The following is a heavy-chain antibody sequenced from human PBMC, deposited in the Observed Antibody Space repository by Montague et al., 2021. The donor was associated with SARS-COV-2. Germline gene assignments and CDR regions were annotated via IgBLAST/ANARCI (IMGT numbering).Heavy chain of an antibody. D-gene: IGHD2-2*01. CDR3: ARVRAVPAAMRIFSLGRSYYGMDV. V-gene: IGHV4-34*01. J-gene: IGHJ6*02. CDR1: GGSFSGYY. CDR2: INHSGST. Sequence: SETLSLTCAVYGGSFSGYYWSWIRQPPGKGLEWIGEINHSGSTNYNPSLKSRVTVSVDTSKNQFSLKLSSVTAADTAVYYRARVRAVPAAMRIFSLGRSYYGMDVWGQGTTVTASS.